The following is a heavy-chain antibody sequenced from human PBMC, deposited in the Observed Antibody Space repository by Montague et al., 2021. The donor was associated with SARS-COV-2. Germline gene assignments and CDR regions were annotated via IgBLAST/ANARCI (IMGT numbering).Heavy chain of an antibody. V-gene: IGHV4-31*03. D-gene: IGHD5-12*01. Sequence: TLSLTCTVSGGSISSGGYYWSWIRQHPGKGLEWIGYIYYSGSTYYNPSLKIRVTISLDTSKNQFSLKLISVTAADTDVYSCAGDVEDVDMVATMGFDXWGQGTLVTVSS. CDR3: AGDVEDVDMVATMGFDX. CDR1: GGSISSGGYY. CDR2: IYYSGST. J-gene: IGHJ4*02.